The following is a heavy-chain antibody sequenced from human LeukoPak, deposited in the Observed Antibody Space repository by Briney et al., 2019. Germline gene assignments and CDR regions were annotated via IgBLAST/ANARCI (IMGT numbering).Heavy chain of an antibody. Sequence: GGSLGLSCAASGFSFGDYAMYWVRQAPGKGLEWVALISYDGRDEYYADSVKGRFTISRDNPKNTVSLQMNSLRPEDTAVYYCAREDRGWYPAYWGQGTLVTVSS. CDR3: AREDRGWYPAY. J-gene: IGHJ4*02. CDR2: ISYDGRDE. CDR1: GFSFGDYA. V-gene: IGHV3-30*04. D-gene: IGHD6-19*01.